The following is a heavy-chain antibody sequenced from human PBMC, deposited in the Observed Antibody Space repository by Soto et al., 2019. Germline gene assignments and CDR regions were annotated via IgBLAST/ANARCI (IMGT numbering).Heavy chain of an antibody. Sequence: PSETLSLTCTVSGDSISSYFWSWIRQPAGKGLEWIGRVHTSGSTTYNPSLKSRVTMSVDTSKSQFSLKLTSVTAADTAVYYCAREKAVASTGWFDPWGQGTLVTVSS. V-gene: IGHV4-4*07. J-gene: IGHJ5*02. CDR3: AREKAVASTGWFDP. CDR1: GDSISSYF. D-gene: IGHD6-19*01. CDR2: VHTSGST.